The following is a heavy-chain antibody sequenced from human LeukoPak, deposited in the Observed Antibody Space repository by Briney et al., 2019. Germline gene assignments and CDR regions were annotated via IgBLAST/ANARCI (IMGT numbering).Heavy chain of an antibody. CDR2: ISSNGGST. CDR3: VKDRSHTAMVPFDY. J-gene: IGHJ4*02. CDR1: GFTFRSYA. Sequence: GGSLRLSCSASGFTFRSYAMHWVRQAPGKGLEYVSAISSNGGSTYYADSVKGRFTISRDNSKNTLYLQMSSLRAEDTAVYYCVKDRSHTAMVPFDYWGQGTLVTVSS. V-gene: IGHV3-64D*06. D-gene: IGHD5-18*01.